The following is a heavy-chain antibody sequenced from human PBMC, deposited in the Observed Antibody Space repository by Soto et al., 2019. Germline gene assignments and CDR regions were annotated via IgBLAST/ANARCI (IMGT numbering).Heavy chain of an antibody. V-gene: IGHV1-3*01. D-gene: IGHD6-19*01. CDR3: ATIARIAVAGTRDY. J-gene: IGHJ4*02. CDR1: GYTFTSYA. CDR2: INAGNGNT. Sequence: ASVKVSCTASGYTFTSYAMHWVRQAPGQRLEWMGWINAGNGNTKYSQKFQGRVTITRDTSASTAYMELSSLRSEDTAVYYCATIARIAVAGTRDYWGQGTLVTVSS.